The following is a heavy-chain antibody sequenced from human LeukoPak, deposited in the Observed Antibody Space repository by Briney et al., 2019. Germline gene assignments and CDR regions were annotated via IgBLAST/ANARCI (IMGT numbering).Heavy chain of an antibody. V-gene: IGHV1-8*01. CDR3: ARARPTTYYYDSSGRYFDP. Sequence: GASVKVSCKASGYTFTSYDINWVRQATGQGLEWMGWMNPNSGNTGYAQKFQGRVTMTRNTSISTAYMELSSLRSVDTAVYYCARARPTTYYYDSSGRYFDPWGQGTLVTVSS. CDR2: MNPNSGNT. J-gene: IGHJ5*02. CDR1: GYTFTSYD. D-gene: IGHD3-22*01.